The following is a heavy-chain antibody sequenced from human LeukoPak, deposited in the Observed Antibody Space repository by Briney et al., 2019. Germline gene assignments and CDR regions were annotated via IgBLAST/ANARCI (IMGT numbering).Heavy chain of an antibody. CDR3: ARVPNYDILTGYPEYYFDY. J-gene: IGHJ4*02. D-gene: IGHD3-9*01. CDR2: IDHSGST. Sequence: PSETLSLTCTVCGGSISGGNYYWSWIPQPPGKGLEWFGYIDHSGSTYYSPSLKSRVTISVDRSKNQFSLKLSSVTAADTAVYYCARVPNYDILTGYPEYYFDYWGQGTLVTVSS. CDR1: GGSISGGNYY. V-gene: IGHV4-30-2*01.